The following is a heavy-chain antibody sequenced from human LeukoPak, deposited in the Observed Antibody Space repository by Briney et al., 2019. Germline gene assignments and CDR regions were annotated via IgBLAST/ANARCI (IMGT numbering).Heavy chain of an antibody. CDR2: IYSGGST. D-gene: IGHD3-10*01. V-gene: IGHV3-53*01. Sequence: GGSLRLSCAASGFTVSSNYMSWVRQAPGNGLEWVSVIYSGGSTYYADSVEGRFTISRDNSKNTLYLQMTSLRAEDTAVYYCARARYGSGSSLNWFDPWGQGTLVTVSS. CDR1: GFTVSSNY. J-gene: IGHJ5*02. CDR3: ARARYGSGSSLNWFDP.